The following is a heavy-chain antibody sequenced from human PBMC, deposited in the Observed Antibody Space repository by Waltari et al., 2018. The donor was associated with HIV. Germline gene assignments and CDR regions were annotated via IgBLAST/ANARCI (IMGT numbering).Heavy chain of an antibody. V-gene: IGHV3-23*01. Sequence: VKLLESGGGLVQRWRWLRLSCTASGFNFSNFSMSWVRQAPGKGPEWVSALSGSGSTASYADFVKGRFTISRDFSNNTLFLQMNNLRAEDTAVYFCAKSMRDLRPSAFDVWGQGTMVAISS. J-gene: IGHJ3*01. CDR1: GFNFSNFS. D-gene: IGHD2-8*01. CDR3: AKSMRDLRPSAFDV. CDR2: LSGSGSTA.